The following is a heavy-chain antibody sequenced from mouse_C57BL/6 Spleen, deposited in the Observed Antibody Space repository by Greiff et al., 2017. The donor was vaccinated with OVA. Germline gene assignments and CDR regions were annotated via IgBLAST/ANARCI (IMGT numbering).Heavy chain of an antibody. Sequence: EVKLMESGGGLVKPGGSLKLSCAASGFTFSDYGMHWVRQAPEKGLEWVAYISSGSSTIYYADTVKGRFTISRDNAKNTLFLQMTSLRSEDTAMYYCARRITTGRGYAMDYWGQGTSVTVSS. J-gene: IGHJ4*01. CDR1: GFTFSDYG. CDR2: ISSGSSTI. CDR3: ARRITTGRGYAMDY. V-gene: IGHV5-17*01. D-gene: IGHD1-1*01.